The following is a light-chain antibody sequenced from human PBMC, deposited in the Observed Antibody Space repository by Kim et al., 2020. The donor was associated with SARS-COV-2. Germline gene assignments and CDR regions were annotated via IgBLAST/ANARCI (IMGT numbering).Light chain of an antibody. CDR3: EQYYSTPLT. Sequence: DIVMTQSPDSLAVSLGERATINCKSSQSVLYSSNSKNYLAWYQQQPGQPPKLLIYWASTRESGVPDRFSGSGSVTDFTLTITSLQAEDVAVYYCEQYYSTPLTFGGGTKVDIK. V-gene: IGKV4-1*01. CDR1: QSVLYSSNSKNY. CDR2: WAS. J-gene: IGKJ3*01.